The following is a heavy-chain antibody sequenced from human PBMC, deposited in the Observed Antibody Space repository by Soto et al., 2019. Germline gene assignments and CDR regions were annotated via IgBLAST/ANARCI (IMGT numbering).Heavy chain of an antibody. V-gene: IGHV3-15*01. CDR2: IRSQTDGGAI. J-gene: IGHJ4*02. Sequence: GGSLRLSCAASGFTFSTAWMNWVRQAPGKGLEWVGRIRSQTDGGAIDYAAPVKGRFTISRDDSKSALYLQMSSLSTEDTAVYYCAPDRVWVRAFWSGAVFDHWRQGNLVTVSS. D-gene: IGHD3-3*01. CDR1: GFTFSTAW. CDR3: APDRVWVRAFWSGAVFDH.